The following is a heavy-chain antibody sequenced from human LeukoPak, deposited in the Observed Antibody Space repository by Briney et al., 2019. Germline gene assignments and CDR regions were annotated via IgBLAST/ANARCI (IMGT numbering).Heavy chain of an antibody. CDR1: GGSISSYY. D-gene: IGHD3-10*01. CDR2: IYTSGST. V-gene: IGHV4-4*09. CDR3: ARIKTSEKYYYYYYYMDV. Sequence: SETLSLTCTVSGGSISSYYWSWIRQPPGKGLEWIGYIYTSGSTNYNPSLKSRVTISVDTSKNQFSLKLSSVTAADTAVYYCARIKTSEKYYYYYYYMDVWGEGTTVTVSS. J-gene: IGHJ6*03.